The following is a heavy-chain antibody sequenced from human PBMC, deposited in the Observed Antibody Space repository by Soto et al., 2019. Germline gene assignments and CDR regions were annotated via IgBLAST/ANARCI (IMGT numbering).Heavy chain of an antibody. CDR1: GFTFSSYG. V-gene: IGHV3-30*18. D-gene: IGHD2-15*01. Sequence: GGSLRLSCAASGFTFSSYGMHWVRQAPGKGLEWVAVISYDGSNKYYADSVKGRFTISRDNSKNTLYLQMNSLRAEDTAVYYCAKDTGCSGGSCYKNYYYYGMDVWGQGTTVTVSS. CDR3: AKDTGCSGGSCYKNYYYYGMDV. CDR2: ISYDGSNK. J-gene: IGHJ6*02.